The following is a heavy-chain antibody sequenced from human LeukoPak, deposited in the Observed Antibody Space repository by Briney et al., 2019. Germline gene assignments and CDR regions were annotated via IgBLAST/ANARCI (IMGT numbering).Heavy chain of an antibody. D-gene: IGHD5-12*01. V-gene: IGHV4-34*01. Sequence: SETRSLTCAVYGGSFSGYYWSWIRQPPGKGLEWIGEINHSGSTNYNPSLKSRVTISVDTSKNQFSLKLSSVTAADTAVYYCARLEGGYDPFDYWGQGTLVTVSS. CDR2: INHSGST. CDR3: ARLEGGYDPFDY. CDR1: GGSFSGYY. J-gene: IGHJ4*02.